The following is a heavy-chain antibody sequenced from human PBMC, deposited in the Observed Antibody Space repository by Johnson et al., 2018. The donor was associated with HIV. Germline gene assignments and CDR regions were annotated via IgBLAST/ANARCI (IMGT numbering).Heavy chain of an antibody. CDR2: ISYDGSNK. D-gene: IGHD6-19*01. Sequence: QVQLVESGGGVVQPGRSLRLSCAASGFTFSNYAMHWVRQAPGKGLEWVAVISYDGSNKYYGDSVKGRLTISRDNSKNTLYLQMNSLRAEDTAVYYCTYSSDWSPGALDIWGQGTM. CDR3: TYSSDWSPGALDI. V-gene: IGHV3-30*04. J-gene: IGHJ3*02. CDR1: GFTFSNYA.